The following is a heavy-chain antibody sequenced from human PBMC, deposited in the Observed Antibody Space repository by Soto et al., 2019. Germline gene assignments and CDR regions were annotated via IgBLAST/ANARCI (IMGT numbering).Heavy chain of an antibody. CDR2: IYPGDSDT. Sequence: GESLTISCKGSGYSFTSYWIGWVRQMPGKGLEWMGIIYPGDSDTRYSPSFQGQVTISADKSISTAYLQWSSLKASDTAMYYCARWDFDWSDAFDIWGQGTMVTVSS. CDR1: GYSFTSYW. D-gene: IGHD3-9*01. J-gene: IGHJ3*02. V-gene: IGHV5-51*01. CDR3: ARWDFDWSDAFDI.